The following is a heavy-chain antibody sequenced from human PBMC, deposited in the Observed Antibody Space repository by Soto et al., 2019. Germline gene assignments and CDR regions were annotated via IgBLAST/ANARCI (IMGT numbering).Heavy chain of an antibody. J-gene: IGHJ4*02. D-gene: IGHD5-18*01. V-gene: IGHV4-59*01. CDR2: IYYSGST. Sequence: SETLSLTCTVSGGSISSYYGSWIRQPPGKGLEWIGYIYYSGSTNYNPSLKSRVTISVDTSKNQFSLKLSSVTAADTAVYYCARALGGYSYGSTDYWGQGTLVTVSS. CDR3: ARALGGYSYGSTDY. CDR1: GGSISSYY.